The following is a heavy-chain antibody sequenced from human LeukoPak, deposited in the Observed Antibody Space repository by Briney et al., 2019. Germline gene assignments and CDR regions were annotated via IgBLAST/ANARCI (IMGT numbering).Heavy chain of an antibody. J-gene: IGHJ5*02. D-gene: IGHD2/OR15-2a*01. CDR2: INHSGST. Sequence: PSETLSLTCAVYGGSFSGYYWSWIRQPPGKGLEWIGEINHSGSTNYNPSLKSRVTMSVDTSKNQFSLKLTSVTAADTAVYYCARGSQQLSDWFDRWGQGTLVTVSS. CDR3: ARGSQQLSDWFDR. CDR1: GGSFSGYY. V-gene: IGHV4-34*01.